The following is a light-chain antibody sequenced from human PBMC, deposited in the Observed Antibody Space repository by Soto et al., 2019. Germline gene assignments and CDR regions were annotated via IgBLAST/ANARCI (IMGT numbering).Light chain of an antibody. CDR2: DVS. CDR1: QSIGDS. J-gene: IGKJ5*01. CDR3: QQSLSSPIT. Sequence: DIQMTQSPSTLSASVGDRVTIPCRASQSIGDSLAWYQQKRGKXPYLLISDVSSLERGVPSRFRGXGYATDFTLTISSLQPKDFATYYCQQSLSSPITFGQGTRLEIK. V-gene: IGKV1-5*01.